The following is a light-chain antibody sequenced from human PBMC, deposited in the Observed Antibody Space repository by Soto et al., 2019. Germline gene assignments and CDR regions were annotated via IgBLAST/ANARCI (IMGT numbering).Light chain of an antibody. V-gene: IGLV1-44*01. CDR2: SDN. CDR3: APWDDSLNGWV. CDR1: SSNIGSNT. J-gene: IGLJ3*02. Sequence: QSVPTQPPSASGTPGQRVTISCSGSSSNIGSNTVNWYQQLPGTAPKLLIYSDNQRPSGVPDRFSGSKSGTSASLAISGLQSEDEADYYCAPWDDSLNGWVFGGGTKLTVL.